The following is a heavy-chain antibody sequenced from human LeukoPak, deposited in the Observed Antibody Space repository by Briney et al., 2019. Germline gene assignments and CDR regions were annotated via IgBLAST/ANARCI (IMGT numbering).Heavy chain of an antibody. D-gene: IGHD6-13*01. Sequence: PGGSLRLSCAASGFTVSSNYMSWVRQAPGKGLEWVSVIYSGGSTYYADSVKGRFTISRDNSKNTLYLQMNSLRAEDTAVYYCARITSSSSEFDPWGQGTLVTVSS. V-gene: IGHV3-53*01. CDR1: GFTVSSNY. J-gene: IGHJ5*02. CDR3: ARITSSSSEFDP. CDR2: IYSGGST.